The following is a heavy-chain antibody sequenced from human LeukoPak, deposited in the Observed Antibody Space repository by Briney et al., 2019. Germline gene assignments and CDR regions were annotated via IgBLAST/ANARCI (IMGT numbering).Heavy chain of an antibody. J-gene: IGHJ4*02. CDR3: ARDRIKGGRIGLHDY. V-gene: IGHV1-18*01. Sequence: GASVKVSCKASGYTFTSYGISWVRQAPGQGLEWMGWISAYNGNTNYAQKLQGRVTMTTDTSTSTAYMELRSLRSDDTAVYYCARDRIKGGRIGLHDYWGQGTLVTVSS. CDR2: ISAYNGNT. CDR1: GYTFTSYG. D-gene: IGHD2/OR15-2a*01.